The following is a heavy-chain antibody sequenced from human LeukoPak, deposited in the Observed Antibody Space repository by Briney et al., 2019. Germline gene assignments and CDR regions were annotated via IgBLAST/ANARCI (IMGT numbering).Heavy chain of an antibody. CDR1: GGSISSSSHD. V-gene: IGHV4-39*01. D-gene: IGHD4-23*01. CDR2: IYYSGST. Sequence: PSETLSLTCTVSGGSISSSSHDWGWIRQPPGKGLEWIGSIYYSGSTQYNPSLKSRVTISVDTSKNQFSLKLSSVTAADTAVYYCARSPYYGGNVYYFDYWGQGTLVTVSS. CDR3: ARSPYYGGNVYYFDY. J-gene: IGHJ4*02.